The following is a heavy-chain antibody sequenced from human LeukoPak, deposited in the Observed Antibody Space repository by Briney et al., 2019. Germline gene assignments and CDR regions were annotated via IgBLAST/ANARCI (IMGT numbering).Heavy chain of an antibody. J-gene: IGHJ3*01. D-gene: IGHD3-10*01. Sequence: PGGSLRLSCAASGFTFSIAWMTWVRQAPGKGLEWVGRIKSKADGGTTDYAAPVKGRFTISRDDSKNTLCLQMNSLKTEDTAVYYCTTDAPYYYGSGTKTDAFDLWGQGTMVTVSS. CDR1: GFTFSIAW. CDR3: TTDAPYYYGSGTKTDAFDL. CDR2: IKSKADGGTT. V-gene: IGHV3-15*01.